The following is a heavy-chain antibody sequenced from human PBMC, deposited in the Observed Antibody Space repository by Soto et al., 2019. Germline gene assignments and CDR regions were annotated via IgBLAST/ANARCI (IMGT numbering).Heavy chain of an antibody. V-gene: IGHV4-61*08. Sequence: SETLSLTCAVSGGSISSGGYSWSWIRQPPGKGLEWIGYIYYSGSTNYNPSLRSRVTISVDTSKNQFSLKLSSVTAADTAVYYCARHSKLSSRQCYFDYWGQGTLVTVSS. CDR1: GGSISSGGYS. J-gene: IGHJ4*02. CDR2: IYYSGST. D-gene: IGHD3-22*01. CDR3: ARHSKLSSRQCYFDY.